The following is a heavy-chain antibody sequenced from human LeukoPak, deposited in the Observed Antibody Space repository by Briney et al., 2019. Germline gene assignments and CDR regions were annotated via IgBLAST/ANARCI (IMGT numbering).Heavy chain of an antibody. D-gene: IGHD3-22*01. J-gene: IGHJ4*02. Sequence: ASVKVSCKASGYTFTSYGISWVRQAPGQGLEWMGWISAYNGNTNYAQKLQGRVTMTTDTSTSTAYMELRSLRSDDTAVYYCARDRSLYYDSSGYYVDYWGQGTLVTVSS. CDR3: ARDRSLYYDSSGYYVDY. V-gene: IGHV1-18*01. CDR1: GYTFTSYG. CDR2: ISAYNGNT.